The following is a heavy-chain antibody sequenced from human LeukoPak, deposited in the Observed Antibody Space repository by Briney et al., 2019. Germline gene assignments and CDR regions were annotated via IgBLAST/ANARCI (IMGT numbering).Heavy chain of an antibody. CDR3: ARGGKLKYSSSWYNLDY. CDR1: GYTFTSYD. CDR2: MNPNSGNT. Sequence: ASVKVSCKASGYTFTSYDINWVRQATGQGLEWMGWMNPNSGNTGYAQKFQGRVTMTRNTSISTAYMELSSLRSEDTAVYYCARGGKLKYSSSWYNLDYWGQGTLVTVSS. V-gene: IGHV1-8*01. J-gene: IGHJ4*02. D-gene: IGHD6-13*01.